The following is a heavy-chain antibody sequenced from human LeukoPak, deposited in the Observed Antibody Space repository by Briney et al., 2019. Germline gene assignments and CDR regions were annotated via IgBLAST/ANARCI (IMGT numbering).Heavy chain of an antibody. V-gene: IGHV3-30-3*02. CDR3: AKITDAFDY. CDR2: ISYDGSNK. D-gene: IGHD1-20*01. J-gene: IGHJ4*02. Sequence: GRSLRLSCAASGFTFSSYAMHWVRQAPGKGLEWVAVISYDGSNKYYADSVKGRFTISRDNSKNTLYLQMNSLRAEDTAVYYCAKITDAFDYWGQGTLVTVSS. CDR1: GFTFSSYA.